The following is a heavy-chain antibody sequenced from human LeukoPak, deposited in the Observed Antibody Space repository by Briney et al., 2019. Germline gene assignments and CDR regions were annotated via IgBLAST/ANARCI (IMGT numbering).Heavy chain of an antibody. V-gene: IGHV3-21*01. CDR2: ISSSSSYI. D-gene: IGHD3-22*01. CDR3: ARDSSGYYYYYYGMDV. CDR1: GFTFSSYS. Sequence: GGSLRLSCAASGFTFSSYSMNWVRQAPGKGLEWVSSISSSSSYIYYADSVKGRFTITRDNAKNSLYLQMNSLRAEDTAVYYCARDSSGYYYYYYGMDVWGQGTTVTVSS. J-gene: IGHJ6*02.